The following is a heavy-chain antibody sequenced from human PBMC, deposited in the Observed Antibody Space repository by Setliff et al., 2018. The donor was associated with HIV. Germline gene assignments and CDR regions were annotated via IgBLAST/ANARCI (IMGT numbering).Heavy chain of an antibody. CDR2: IYYSVST. J-gene: IGHJ5*02. Sequence: SETLSLTCTVSGGSISSHYWSWIRQPPGKGLEWIGYIYYSVSTNYNPSLKSRVTISVDTSKNQFSLKLSSVTAADTAVYYCARDIRTVVGMGFDPWGQGTLVTVSS. CDR1: GGSISSHY. D-gene: IGHD1-26*01. V-gene: IGHV4-59*11. CDR3: ARDIRTVVGMGFDP.